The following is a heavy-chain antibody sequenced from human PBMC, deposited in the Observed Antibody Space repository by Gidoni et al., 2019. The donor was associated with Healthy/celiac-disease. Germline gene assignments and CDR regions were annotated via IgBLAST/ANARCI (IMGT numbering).Heavy chain of an antibody. CDR1: GYTFTGYY. CDR2: INPNSGGT. J-gene: IGHJ4*02. Sequence: QVQLVQSGAEVKQPGASVEVSCQASGYTFTGYYMHWVRQAPGQGLAWMGWINPNSGGTNDAQKVQVWVTMTRDTSISTAYMELSRLRSDDTAVYYCARDWSTSGWGYYFDYWGQGTLVTVSS. D-gene: IGHD6-19*01. CDR3: ARDWSTSGWGYYFDY. V-gene: IGHV1-2*04.